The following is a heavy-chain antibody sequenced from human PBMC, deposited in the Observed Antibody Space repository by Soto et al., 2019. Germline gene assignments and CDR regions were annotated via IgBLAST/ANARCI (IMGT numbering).Heavy chain of an antibody. CDR2: IIPIFGTA. V-gene: IGHV1-69*13. D-gene: IGHD2-2*01. CDR1: GGTFSSYA. Sequence: GASVKVSCKASGGTFSSYAISWVRQAPGQGLEWMGGIIPIFGTANYAQKFQGRVTITADESTSTAYMELSSLRSEDTAVYYCAAGRYCSSTSCYVSYYYYYGMDVWG. CDR3: AAGRYCSSTSCYVSYYYYYGMDV. J-gene: IGHJ6*02.